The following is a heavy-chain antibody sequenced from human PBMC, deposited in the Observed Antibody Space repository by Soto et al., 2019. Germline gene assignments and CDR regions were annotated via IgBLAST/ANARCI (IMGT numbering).Heavy chain of an antibody. V-gene: IGHV3-74*01. CDR3: AKAGIAAAGKREGFYYYYGMDV. Sequence: PGGSLRLSCAASGFTFSGYWMHWVRQAPGKGLVWVSRINSDGSSTTYTDSVKGRFTISRDNSKNSLYLQMNSLRTEDTALYYCAKAGIAAAGKREGFYYYYGMDVWGQGTTVTVSS. CDR2: INSDGSST. D-gene: IGHD6-13*01. J-gene: IGHJ6*02. CDR1: GFTFSGYW.